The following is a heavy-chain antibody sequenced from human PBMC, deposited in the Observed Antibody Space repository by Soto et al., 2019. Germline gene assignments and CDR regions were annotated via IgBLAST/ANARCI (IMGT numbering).Heavy chain of an antibody. Sequence: QPGGSLRLSCGASGFAFSTYAMTWFRQAPGKGLEWVSIISSSGDATYYLDSVKGRFTISRDNSRNTLNLQMNSLRAEDTAVYYCAKNGDFWSWGMDVWGLGTTVTVSS. CDR3: AKNGDFWSWGMDV. D-gene: IGHD3-3*01. V-gene: IGHV3-23*01. CDR1: GFAFSTYA. CDR2: ISSSGDAT. J-gene: IGHJ6*02.